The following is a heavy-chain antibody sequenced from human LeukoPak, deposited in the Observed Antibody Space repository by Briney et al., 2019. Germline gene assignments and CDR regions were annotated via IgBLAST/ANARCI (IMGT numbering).Heavy chain of an antibody. D-gene: IGHD5-12*01. V-gene: IGHV3-48*03. Sequence: PGGSLRLSCAASGFTFSSYEMNWVRQAPGKGLEWVSYISSSGSTIYYADSVKGRFTISRDNSKNTLYVQMNSLRAEDTAVYYCAKDLLAATIDYYFDYWGQGTLVTVSS. CDR1: GFTFSSYE. CDR3: AKDLLAATIDYYFDY. CDR2: ISSSGSTI. J-gene: IGHJ4*02.